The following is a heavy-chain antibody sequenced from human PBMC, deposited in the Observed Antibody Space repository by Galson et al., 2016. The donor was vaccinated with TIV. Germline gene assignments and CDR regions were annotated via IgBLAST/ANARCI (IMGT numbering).Heavy chain of an antibody. CDR1: GGSTSSYY. J-gene: IGHJ4*02. D-gene: IGHD3-16*01. Sequence: LSLTCTVSGGSTSSYYWTWIRQPPGKGLEWIGYIYHTGNTIYNPSLKSRVAISLDTSKNQFSLKLSSVTAADTALYYCAREGSADYDWGRAHFDYWGPGTTVTVSS. V-gene: IGHV4-59*12. CDR3: AREGSADYDWGRAHFDY. CDR2: IYHTGNT.